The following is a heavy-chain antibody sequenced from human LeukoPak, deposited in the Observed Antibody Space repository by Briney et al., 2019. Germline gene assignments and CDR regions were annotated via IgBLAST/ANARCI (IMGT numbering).Heavy chain of an antibody. J-gene: IGHJ4*02. Sequence: PGGSLRLSCAASGFSFDDYAMLWVRQGPGKGLEWVSVIYSGGNTYYADSVQGRFTISRDNSKNTLNLQMNSLRAEDAAVHYCARGYSSDNWGQGTLVTVSS. V-gene: IGHV3-66*01. CDR1: GFSFDDYA. D-gene: IGHD2-21*01. CDR2: IYSGGNT. CDR3: ARGYSSDN.